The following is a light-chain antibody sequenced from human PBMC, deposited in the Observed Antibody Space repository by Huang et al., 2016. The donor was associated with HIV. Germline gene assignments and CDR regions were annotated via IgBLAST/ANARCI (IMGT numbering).Light chain of an antibody. CDR1: QSVYSSSTSKDY. CDR2: WAS. J-gene: IGKJ1*01. Sequence: DIIMTQSPDSLAVSLGERATLNCRSSQSVYSSSTSKDYMAWFQQKPGQPPRLLLFWASTREARVPERFSGSGSGTHFTLTIANLEAEDAAIYYCQQYYSSPQTFGQGTRVEVK. CDR3: QQYYSSPQT. V-gene: IGKV4-1*01.